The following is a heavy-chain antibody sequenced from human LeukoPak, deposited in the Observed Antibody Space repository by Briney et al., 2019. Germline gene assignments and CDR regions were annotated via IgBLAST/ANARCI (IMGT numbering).Heavy chain of an antibody. CDR2: ISYDGSNK. J-gene: IGHJ4*02. V-gene: IGHV3-30*18. Sequence: GRSLRLSCAASGFTFSSYGMHWVRQAPGKGLESVALISYDGSNKYYTDSVKGRFTISRDDSKNTYLQMNRLRAEDTAVYYCAKDGGTGRIAAPGADYWGQGTLVTVSS. CDR1: GFTFSSYG. CDR3: AKDGGTGRIAAPGADY. D-gene: IGHD6-13*01.